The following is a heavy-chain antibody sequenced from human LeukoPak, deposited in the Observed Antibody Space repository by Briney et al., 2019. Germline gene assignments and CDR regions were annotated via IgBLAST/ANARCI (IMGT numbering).Heavy chain of an antibody. D-gene: IGHD1-1*01. Sequence: PGGSLRLSCAASGFTFSSYGMHWVRQAPGKGLEWVAVISYDGSNKYYADSVKGRFTISRDYSKNTLYLQMNSLRAEDTAVCYCAKEVQVERRKDGFDIWGQGTMVTVSS. J-gene: IGHJ3*02. V-gene: IGHV3-30*18. CDR1: GFTFSSYG. CDR2: ISYDGSNK. CDR3: AKEVQVERRKDGFDI.